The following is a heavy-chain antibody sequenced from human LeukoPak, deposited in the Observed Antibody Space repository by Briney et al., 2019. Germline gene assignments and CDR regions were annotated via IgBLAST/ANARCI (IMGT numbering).Heavy chain of an antibody. CDR1: GFTFSRYW. CDR2: IKKDGSEK. J-gene: IGHJ3*02. Sequence: PGGSLRLSCAVSGFTFSRYWMSWVRQAPGKGLEWVGNIKKDGSEKYYMDSVKGRFTISRDNAKNSLYLQMNSLRAEDTAVYYCARQVADTAMAYDAFDIWGQGTMVTVSS. CDR3: ARQVADTAMAYDAFDI. D-gene: IGHD5-18*01. V-gene: IGHV3-7*01.